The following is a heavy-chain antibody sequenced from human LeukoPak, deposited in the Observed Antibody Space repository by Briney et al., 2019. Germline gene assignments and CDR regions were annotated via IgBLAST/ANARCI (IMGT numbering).Heavy chain of an antibody. CDR1: GFTFSSYE. CDR3: ASIAVAGNVDY. CDR2: ISSSSNYI. D-gene: IGHD6-19*01. J-gene: IGHJ4*02. Sequence: GGSLRLSCAASGFTFSSYEMNWVRQAPGKGLEWVSSISSSSNYIYYADSVKGRFTISRDNAKNSLYLQMNSLRAEDTAVYYCASIAVAGNVDYWGKGTLVTVSS. V-gene: IGHV3-21*01.